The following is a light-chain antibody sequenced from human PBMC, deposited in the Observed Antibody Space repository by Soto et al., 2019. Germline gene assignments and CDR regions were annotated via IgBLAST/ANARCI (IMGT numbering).Light chain of an antibody. CDR1: QSVSSN. Sequence: EIVMTHSPATLSVSPGERATLSCRASQSVSSNLAWYQQKPGQAPRLLIYGASTRATGIPARFSGSGSGTEFTLTISRLQSEDVAVYYCQQYNNWPPTFGQGTKVEIK. V-gene: IGKV3-15*01. CDR3: QQYNNWPPT. CDR2: GAS. J-gene: IGKJ1*01.